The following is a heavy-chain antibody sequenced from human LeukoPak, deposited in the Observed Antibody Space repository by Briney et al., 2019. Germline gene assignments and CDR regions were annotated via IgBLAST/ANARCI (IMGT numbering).Heavy chain of an antibody. D-gene: IGHD2-2*01. Sequence: ASVKVSCKASGYTFTGYYMHWVRQAPGQGLEWMGRINPNSGGTNYAQKFQGRVTMTRDTSISTAYMELSSLRSEDTAVYYCARDSRIVVVPAAMEWGRNYYYYGMDVWGQGTTVTVSS. CDR2: INPNSGGT. CDR3: ARDSRIVVVPAAMEWGRNYYYYGMDV. J-gene: IGHJ6*02. V-gene: IGHV1-2*06. CDR1: GYTFTGYY.